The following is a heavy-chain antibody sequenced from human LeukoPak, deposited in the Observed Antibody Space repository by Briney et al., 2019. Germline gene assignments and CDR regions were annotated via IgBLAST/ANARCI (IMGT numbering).Heavy chain of an antibody. CDR3: ARGGQWLVRSAFDI. D-gene: IGHD6-19*01. CDR2: IKQDGSEK. J-gene: IGHJ3*02. CDR1: GFTFR. Sequence: AGGSLRLSCAASGFTFRVRQAPGKGLEWVANIKQDGSEKYYVDSVKGRFTISRDNAKNSLYLQMNSLRAEDTAVYYCARGGQWLVRSAFDIWGQGTMVTVSS. V-gene: IGHV3-7*03.